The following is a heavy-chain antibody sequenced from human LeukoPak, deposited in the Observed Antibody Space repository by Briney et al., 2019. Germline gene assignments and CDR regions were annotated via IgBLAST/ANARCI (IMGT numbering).Heavy chain of an antibody. V-gene: IGHV1-2*02. J-gene: IGHJ4*02. D-gene: IGHD3-22*01. CDR3: ARDFYYDSSGYGPNDY. Sequence: ASVKVSSKASGYTFTDYYMHWVRQAPGQGLEWMGWINPNSGGTNYAQKFQGRVTMTRDTSISTAYMELSRLRSDDTAVYYCARDFYYDSSGYGPNDYWGQGTLVTVSS. CDR2: INPNSGGT. CDR1: GYTFTDYY.